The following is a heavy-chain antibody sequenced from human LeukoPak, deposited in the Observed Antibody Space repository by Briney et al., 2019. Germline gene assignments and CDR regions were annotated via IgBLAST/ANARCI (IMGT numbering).Heavy chain of an antibody. CDR1: GFSFSDNY. CDR3: AKGAGDFDY. V-gene: IGHV3-11*01. D-gene: IGHD3-10*01. CDR2: ISSAGGTL. Sequence: GGSLRLSCAASGFSFSDNYMSWIRQAPGKGLEWISYISSAGGTLYYADSVKGRFTISRAIGKKLLYLQMNSLRAEDTAVYFCAKGAGDFDYWGQGTLVTVSS. J-gene: IGHJ4*02.